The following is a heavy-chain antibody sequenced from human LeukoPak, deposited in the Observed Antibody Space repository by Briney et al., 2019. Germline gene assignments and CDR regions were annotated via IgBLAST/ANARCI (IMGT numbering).Heavy chain of an antibody. J-gene: IGHJ4*02. V-gene: IGHV3-48*03. CDR3: ARDRDCSGSSCYQPDYFDY. Sequence: PGGSLRLSCAASGFTFSNFEMNWVRQAPGEGLEWFSYINTGGNTLYYADSVRRRFSISRDNAKNSLYLQMNNLRAEDTAVYYCARDRDCSGSSCYQPDYFDYWGQGTLVAVSS. CDR2: INTGGNTL. D-gene: IGHD2-2*01. CDR1: GFTFSNFE.